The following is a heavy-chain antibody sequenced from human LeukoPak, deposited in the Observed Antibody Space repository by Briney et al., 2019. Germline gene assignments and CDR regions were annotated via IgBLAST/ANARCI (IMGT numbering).Heavy chain of an antibody. CDR1: GFTFSSYA. CDR3: AKVGEQYYYDSSGNLRY. V-gene: IGHV3-23*01. CDR2: ISGSGGST. Sequence: GGSLRLSCAASGFTFSSYAMSWVRQAPGKGLEWVSAISGSGGSTYYADSVKGRFTISRDNSKNTLYLQMNSLRAEDTAVYYCAKVGEQYYYDSSGNLRYWGQGTLVTVSS. J-gene: IGHJ4*02. D-gene: IGHD3-22*01.